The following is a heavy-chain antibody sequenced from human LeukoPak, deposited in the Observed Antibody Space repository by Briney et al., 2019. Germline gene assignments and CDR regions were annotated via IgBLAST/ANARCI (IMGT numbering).Heavy chain of an antibody. CDR1: GFTFSSYE. J-gene: IGHJ6*03. CDR3: ARDHGKVAPHYYYYYYYMDV. Sequence: GGSLRLSCAASGFTFSSYEMNWVRQAPGKGLEWVAFIRYDGSNKYYADSVKGRLTISRDNSKNTLYVLMNSLRAEDTALYYCARDHGKVAPHYYYYYYYMDVWGKGTTVTVSS. D-gene: IGHD5-12*01. V-gene: IGHV3-30*02. CDR2: IRYDGSNK.